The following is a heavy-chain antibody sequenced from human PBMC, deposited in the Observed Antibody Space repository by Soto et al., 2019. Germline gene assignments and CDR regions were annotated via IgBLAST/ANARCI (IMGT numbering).Heavy chain of an antibody. CDR3: ASGWFGEFVYYFDY. CDR2: ISAFNGNT. V-gene: IGHV1-18*01. J-gene: IGHJ4*02. CDR1: GYTFTSYG. D-gene: IGHD3-10*01. Sequence: WASVKVSCKASGYTFTSYGISWVRQAPGQGLEWMGWISAFNGNTNYAQKLQGRVTMTTDTSTSTAYMELRSLRSDDTAVYYCASGWFGEFVYYFDYWGQGTLVTVSS.